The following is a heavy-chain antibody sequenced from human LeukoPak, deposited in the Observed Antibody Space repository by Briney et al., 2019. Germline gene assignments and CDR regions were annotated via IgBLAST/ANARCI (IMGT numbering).Heavy chain of an antibody. CDR1: GFTFSSYA. V-gene: IGHV3-30*04. CDR3: AGDLSSFQQLTNFDY. J-gene: IGHJ4*02. Sequence: PGGSLRLSCAASGFTFSSYAMHWVRQAPGKGLEWVAVISYDGSNKYYADSVKGRFTISRDNSKNTLYLQMNSLRAEDTAVYYCAGDLSSFQQLTNFDYWGQGTLVTVSS. D-gene: IGHD6-13*01. CDR2: ISYDGSNK.